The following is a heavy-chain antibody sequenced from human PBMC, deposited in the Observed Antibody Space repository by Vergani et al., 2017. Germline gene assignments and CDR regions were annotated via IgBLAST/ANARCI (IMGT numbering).Heavy chain of an antibody. CDR2: ISSSGSTI. D-gene: IGHD3-3*01. CDR1: GFTFSSYE. J-gene: IGHJ5*02. CDR3: AKDRLAPEGDFWSNWFDP. Sequence: EVQLVESGGGLVQPGGSLRLSCAASGFTFSSYEMNWVRQAPGKGLEWVSYISSSGSTIYYADSVKGRFTISRDNAKNSLYLQMNSLRAEDTAVYYCAKDRLAPEGDFWSNWFDPWGQGTLVTVSS. V-gene: IGHV3-48*03.